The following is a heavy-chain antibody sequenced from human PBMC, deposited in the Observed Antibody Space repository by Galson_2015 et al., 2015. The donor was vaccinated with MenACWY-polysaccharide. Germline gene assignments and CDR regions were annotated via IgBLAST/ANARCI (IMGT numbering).Heavy chain of an antibody. V-gene: IGHV1-8*01. J-gene: IGHJ4*01. CDR3: ARWTSPGNPDCYPDY. CDR1: GYNFNSYD. Sequence: SVKVSCKASGYNFNSYDINWVRQATGQGLEWMGWMNPNSGNTGYAQKLQGRVTMTRDTSINTAYMELSSLTSEDTAVYYCARWTSPGNPDCYPDYRGHGTQVTVSP. D-gene: IGHD2-21*01. CDR2: MNPNSGNT.